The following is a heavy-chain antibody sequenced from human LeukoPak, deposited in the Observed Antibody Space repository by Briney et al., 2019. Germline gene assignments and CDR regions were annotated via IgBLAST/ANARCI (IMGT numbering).Heavy chain of an antibody. CDR1: GFTFSNYD. J-gene: IGHJ4*02. Sequence: GGSETLSCAASGFTFSNYDTHWVRQTIGKGLEWVSVVGTAYDAYSLDSVRGRFTISRENAKNSLYLQMNSLRVEDTALYYCARGANAAYDYWGQGTLVAVSS. V-gene: IGHV3-13*04. CDR2: VGTAYDA. D-gene: IGHD1-26*01. CDR3: ARGANAAYDY.